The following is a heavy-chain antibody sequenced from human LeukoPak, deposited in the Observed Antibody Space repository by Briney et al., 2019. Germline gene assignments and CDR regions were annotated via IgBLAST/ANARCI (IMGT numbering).Heavy chain of an antibody. D-gene: IGHD2-15*01. Sequence: PGGSLSLSCAASGFTLSSYAMSWARQAPGKGLEWVSAISDTGNTYHADSVKGRFTISRDSSKNTLFLQMNRLRPEDAAVYYCAKAPVTTCRGAFCYPFDYWGLGTLVTVSS. CDR3: AKAPVTTCRGAFCYPFDY. V-gene: IGHV3-23*01. CDR2: ISDTGNT. CDR1: GFTLSSYA. J-gene: IGHJ4*02.